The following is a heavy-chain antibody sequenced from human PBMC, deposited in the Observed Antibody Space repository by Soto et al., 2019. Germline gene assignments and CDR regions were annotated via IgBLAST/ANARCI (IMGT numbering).Heavy chain of an antibody. D-gene: IGHD3-22*01. CDR3: ARVHYYDSSGYPGGWFDP. CDR2: IYPGDSDT. CDR1: GYSFTSYW. J-gene: IGHJ5*02. Sequence: GESLKISCQGSGYSFTSYWIGWVRQMPGKGLEWMGIIYPGDSDTRYSPSFQGQVTISADKSISTAYLQWSSLKASDTAMYYCARVHYYDSSGYPGGWFDPWGQGTLVTVSS. V-gene: IGHV5-51*01.